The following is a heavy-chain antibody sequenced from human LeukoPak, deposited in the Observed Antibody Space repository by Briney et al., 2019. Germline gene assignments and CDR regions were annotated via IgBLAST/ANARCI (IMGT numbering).Heavy chain of an antibody. Sequence: PSETLSLTCTVSGGSISSSSYYWGWIRQPPGKGLEWIGSIYYSGSTYYNPSLKRRVTISVDTSKNQFSLKLCSVTAADTAVYYCARHPGDCSSTSCYTGWFDPWGQGTLVTVSS. J-gene: IGHJ5*02. D-gene: IGHD2-2*02. CDR1: GGSISSSSYY. V-gene: IGHV4-39*01. CDR3: ARHPGDCSSTSCYTGWFDP. CDR2: IYYSGST.